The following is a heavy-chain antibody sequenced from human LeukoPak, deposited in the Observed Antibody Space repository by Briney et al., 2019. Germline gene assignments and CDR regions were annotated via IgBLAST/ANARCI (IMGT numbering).Heavy chain of an antibody. D-gene: IGHD3-3*01. Sequence: ASVKVSCKASGYTFTGYYMHWVRQAPGQGLEWMGWINPNSGGTNYAQKFQGRVTMTRDTSISTAYMELSRLRSDDAAVYYCARQEWDDFWSDGNWYFDLWGRGTLVTVSS. V-gene: IGHV1-2*02. CDR3: ARQEWDDFWSDGNWYFDL. J-gene: IGHJ2*01. CDR2: INPNSGGT. CDR1: GYTFTGYY.